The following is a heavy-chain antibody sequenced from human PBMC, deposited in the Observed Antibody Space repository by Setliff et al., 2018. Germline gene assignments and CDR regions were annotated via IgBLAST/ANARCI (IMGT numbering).Heavy chain of an antibody. Sequence: SETLSLTCADYGGSFSGYYWSWIRQPPGKGLEWIGEINHSGSTNYNPSLKSRVTISVDTSKNQFSLKLSSVTAADTAVYYCARKSRNIVVVPAAVIYYYYSYMDVWGKGTTVTVSS. J-gene: IGHJ6*03. CDR2: INHSGST. D-gene: IGHD2-2*01. V-gene: IGHV4-34*01. CDR3: ARKSRNIVVVPAAVIYYYYSYMDV. CDR1: GGSFSGYY.